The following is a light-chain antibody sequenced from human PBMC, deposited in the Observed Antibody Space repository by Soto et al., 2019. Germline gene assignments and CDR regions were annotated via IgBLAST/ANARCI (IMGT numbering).Light chain of an antibody. CDR1: SSDIGAYNY. J-gene: IGLJ1*01. Sequence: QSALTQPPSASGSPGQSVTISCTGTSSDIGAYNYVSWYQQRPGKAPKLMIFDVSKRPSGVPDRFSGSKSGNTASLTVSGLQAEDEADYYCSSNAGSNSFGFGGGTKLTVL. CDR2: DVS. V-gene: IGLV2-8*01. CDR3: SSNAGSNSFG.